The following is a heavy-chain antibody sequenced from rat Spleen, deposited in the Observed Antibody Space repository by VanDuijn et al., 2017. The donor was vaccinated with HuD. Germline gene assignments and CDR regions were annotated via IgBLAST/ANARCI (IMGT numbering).Heavy chain of an antibody. CDR2: INYEGSDT. J-gene: IGHJ1*01. V-gene: IGHV5-22*01. CDR3: ARHGPGSWYFDL. Sequence: ELQLVESGGGLVQPGRSLKLSCAASGFTFSDYYMAWVRQAPKKGLEWVASINYEGSDTYYGGSVKGRFTISRDNAETTLYLQMNSLRSEDTATYYCARHGPGSWYFDLWGPGTMVTVSS. D-gene: IGHD5-1*01. CDR1: GFTFSDYY.